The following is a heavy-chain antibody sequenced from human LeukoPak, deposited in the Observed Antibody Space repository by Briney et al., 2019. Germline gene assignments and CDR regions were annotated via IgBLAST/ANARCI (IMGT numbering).Heavy chain of an antibody. J-gene: IGHJ3*02. Sequence: SETLSLTCVVSGYSLSSGYYWGWIRQPPGKGLEWIGSIYHSGSTYYSPSLKSRVTISVDTSKNQFSLKLSSVTAADTAVYYCARALYCSGTSCYIFAFDIWGQGTMVTVSS. CDR3: ARALYCSGTSCYIFAFDI. CDR1: GYSLSSGYY. CDR2: IYHSGST. D-gene: IGHD2-2*02. V-gene: IGHV4-38-2*01.